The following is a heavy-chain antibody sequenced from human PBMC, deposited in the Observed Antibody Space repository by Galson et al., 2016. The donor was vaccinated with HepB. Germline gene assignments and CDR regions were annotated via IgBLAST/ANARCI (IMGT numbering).Heavy chain of an antibody. Sequence: SLRLSCAASGFTFSNYGMTWVRQAPGKGLEVVSSISRSGDSTDYADSVKGRFTISRDNSKNTLSLQMNSLTADDTAIYYCVQGGTARAVGGKGSTVTVSS. CDR2: ISRSGDST. V-gene: IGHV3-23*01. CDR3: VQGGTARAV. J-gene: IGHJ6*04. CDR1: GFTFSNYG.